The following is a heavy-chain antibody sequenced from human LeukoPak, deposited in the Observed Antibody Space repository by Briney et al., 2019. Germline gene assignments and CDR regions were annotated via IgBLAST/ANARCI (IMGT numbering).Heavy chain of an antibody. CDR3: AKTQGFFDH. V-gene: IGHV3-23*01. CDR1: GFTFSING. Sequence: GGSLRLSCAASGFTFSINGMTWVRQAPGKGMEWVTGISDGGDTTYVAGSVKGWFTVSRDNSKNILYLQMNSLRAEDTAIYYCAKTQGFFDHWGQGSLVTVSS. CDR2: ISDGGDTT. J-gene: IGHJ4*02.